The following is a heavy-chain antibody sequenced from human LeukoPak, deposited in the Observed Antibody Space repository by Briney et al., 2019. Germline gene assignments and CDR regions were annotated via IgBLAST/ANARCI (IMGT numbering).Heavy chain of an antibody. CDR2: INPNSGGT. D-gene: IGHD3-22*01. J-gene: IGHJ4*02. CDR3: ARDITMIVVATQAGGDY. CDR1: GYTFTGYY. V-gene: IGHV1-2*02. Sequence: ASVKVSYKASGYTFTGYYMHWVRQAPGQGLEWMGWINPNSGGTNYAQKFQGRVTMTRDTSISTAYMELSRLRSDDTAVYYCARDITMIVVATQAGGDYWGQGTQVTVSS.